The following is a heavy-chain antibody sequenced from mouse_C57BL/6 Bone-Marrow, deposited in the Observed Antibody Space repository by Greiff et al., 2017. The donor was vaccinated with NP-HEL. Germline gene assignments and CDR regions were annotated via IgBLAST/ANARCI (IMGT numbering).Heavy chain of an antibody. Sequence: VQLQQSVAELVRPGASVKLSCTASGFNIKNTYMPWVKQRPEQGLEWIGRIDPANGNTKYAPKFQGKATITADTSSNTAYLQLSSLTSEYTAIYYCARPNYLGAMDYWGQGTSVTVSS. CDR2: IDPANGNT. V-gene: IGHV14-3*01. CDR1: GFNIKNTY. D-gene: IGHD5-5*01. J-gene: IGHJ4*01. CDR3: ARPNYLGAMDY.